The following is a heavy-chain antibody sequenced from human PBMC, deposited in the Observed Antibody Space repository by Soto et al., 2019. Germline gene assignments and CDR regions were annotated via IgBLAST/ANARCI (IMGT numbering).Heavy chain of an antibody. Sequence: SETLSLTCGVSGGSPSGATSSWNWIRQPPGKGLEWIGYSFPRGTTYYNPSLKSRVTISIDVSKNQFSLSLRSLTAANTAIYYCARSREFDYWRQGTLVTSP. J-gene: IGHJ4*02. CDR3: ARSREFDY. CDR1: GGSPSGATSS. V-gene: IGHV4-30-2*01. CDR2: SFPRGTT.